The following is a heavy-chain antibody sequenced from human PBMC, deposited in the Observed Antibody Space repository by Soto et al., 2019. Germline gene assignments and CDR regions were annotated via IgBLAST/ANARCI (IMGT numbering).Heavy chain of an antibody. J-gene: IGHJ4*02. CDR2: IVWKDDK. Sequence: SGPTLVNPTPTPTPTCTYSGFSLNPRGVGVGWIPQPPGEALERLAVIVWKDDKRDSPSLKTRLTITKDTSKHQATLTMTNMHPVDTATHYCAYSSFALRHYHWLLNRFNHWAEGALVTVS. V-gene: IGHV2-5*01. CDR1: GFSLNPRGVG. D-gene: IGHD3-9*01. CDR3: AYSSFALRHYHWLLNRFNH.